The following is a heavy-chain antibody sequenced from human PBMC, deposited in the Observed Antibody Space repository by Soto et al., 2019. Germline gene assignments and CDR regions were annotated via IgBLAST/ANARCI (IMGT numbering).Heavy chain of an antibody. CDR3: ARDKGSSGPYYFDY. J-gene: IGHJ4*02. CDR1: GYTFTNYG. D-gene: IGHD3-22*01. V-gene: IGHV1-18*01. Sequence: EASVKVSCKASGYTFTNYGVSWVRQAPGQGLEWMGWISTYNRNTNYAQKLQGRVTMTTDTSTSTAYMELRSLRSDDTAAYYCARDKGSSGPYYFDYWGQGTLVTVSS. CDR2: ISTYNRNT.